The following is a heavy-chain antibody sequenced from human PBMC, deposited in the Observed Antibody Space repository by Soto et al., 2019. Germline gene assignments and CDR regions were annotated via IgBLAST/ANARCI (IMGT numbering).Heavy chain of an antibody. D-gene: IGHD3-10*01. Sequence: QVQLVESGGGLVKPGGSLRLSCAASGFTFSDYYMTWIRQAPGKGLEWVSYISSSSSYTNYADSVKGRFTISRDNAKNSLYLQMNSLRAEDTAVYYCARRYYGSGSYPNIDYWGQGTLVTVSS. CDR2: ISSSSSYT. J-gene: IGHJ4*02. CDR1: GFTFSDYY. V-gene: IGHV3-11*06. CDR3: ARRYYGSGSYPNIDY.